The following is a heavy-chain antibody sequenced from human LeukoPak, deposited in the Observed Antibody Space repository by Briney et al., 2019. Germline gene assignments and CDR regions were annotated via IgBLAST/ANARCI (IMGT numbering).Heavy chain of an antibody. V-gene: IGHV3-74*01. CDR1: GFNFASNW. CDR2: INSGGSGT. CDR3: ARRSSGWHPGAFDI. D-gene: IGHD6-19*01. J-gene: IGHJ3*02. Sequence: HPGGSLRLSCAASGFNFASNWMHWVRQTPGRGLMWVSRINSGGSGTSHADSVEGRFTISRDNAKNTLYLQMNSLRAEDTAVYYCARRSSGWHPGAFDIWGQGTMVTVSS.